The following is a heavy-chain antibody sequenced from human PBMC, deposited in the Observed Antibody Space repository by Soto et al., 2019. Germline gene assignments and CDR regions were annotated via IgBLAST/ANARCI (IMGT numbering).Heavy chain of an antibody. V-gene: IGHV1-69*01. CDR1: GGTFSSYA. CDR2: IIPIFGTA. J-gene: IGHJ4*02. D-gene: IGHD3-10*01. Sequence: QVQLVQSGAEVKKPGSSVKVSCKASGGTFSSYAISWVRQAPGQGLEWMGGIIPIFGTANYAQKLQGRVTITADESTGTAYMELSSLRSEDTAVYYCAGITMVRGVIGSFGYWGQGTLVTVSS. CDR3: AGITMVRGVIGSFGY.